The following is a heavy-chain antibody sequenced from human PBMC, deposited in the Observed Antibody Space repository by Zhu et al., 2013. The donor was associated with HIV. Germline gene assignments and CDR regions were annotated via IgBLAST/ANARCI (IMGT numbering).Heavy chain of an antibody. CDR3: ARGLPSSSSAVGTYYGMDV. Sequence: QVQLVQSGAEVKKPGSSVKVSCKASGGTFSSYAISWVRQAPGQGLEWMGGIIPIFGTANYAQKFQGRVTITADKSTSTAYMELSSLRSEDTAVYYCARGLPSSSSAVGTYYGMDVWGQGTTVTVSS. V-gene: IGHV1-69*06. CDR2: IIPIFGTA. J-gene: IGHJ6*02. D-gene: IGHD6-6*01. CDR1: GGTFSSYA.